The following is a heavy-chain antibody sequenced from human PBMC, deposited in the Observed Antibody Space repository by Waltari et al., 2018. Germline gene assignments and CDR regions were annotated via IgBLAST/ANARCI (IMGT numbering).Heavy chain of an antibody. V-gene: IGHV4-34*01. J-gene: IGHJ4*02. CDR1: GGSFSGYY. CDR3: ARGAITIFGVVPYYFDY. D-gene: IGHD3-3*01. CDR2: INHSGST. Sequence: QVQLQQWGAGLLKPSETLSLTCAVYGGSFSGYYWSWIRQPPGKGLEWIGEINHSGSTNYNPSLKSRVTRSVDTSKNQFSLKLSSVTAADTAVYYCARGAITIFGVVPYYFDYWGQGTLVTVSS.